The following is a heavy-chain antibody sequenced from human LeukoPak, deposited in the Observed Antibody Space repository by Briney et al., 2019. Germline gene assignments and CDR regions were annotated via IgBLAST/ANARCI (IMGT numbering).Heavy chain of an antibody. CDR3: AAGVAILRYFDWPGDYYYGMDV. V-gene: IGHV1-58*02. CDR2: IVVGSGNT. J-gene: IGHJ6*02. D-gene: IGHD3-9*01. Sequence: SVKVSCKASGFTFTSSAMQWVRQARGQRLEWIGWIVVGSGNTNYAQKFQERVTITRDMSTSTAYMELSSLRSEDTAVYYCAAGVAILRYFDWPGDYYYGMDVWGQGTTVTVSS. CDR1: GFTFTSSA.